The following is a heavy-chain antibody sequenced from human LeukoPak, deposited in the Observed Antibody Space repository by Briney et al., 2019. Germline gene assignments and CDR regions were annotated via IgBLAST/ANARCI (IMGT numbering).Heavy chain of an antibody. Sequence: SETLPLTCTVSGGSISSYYWSWIRQPPGKGLEWIGYIFYSGSTNYNPSLKSRVTISVDTSKNQFSLKLRSVTAADTAVYYCARHSPGYPVFDPWGQGTLVTVSS. V-gene: IGHV4-59*08. CDR3: ARHSPGYPVFDP. CDR2: IFYSGST. J-gene: IGHJ5*02. CDR1: GGSISSYY. D-gene: IGHD2-15*01.